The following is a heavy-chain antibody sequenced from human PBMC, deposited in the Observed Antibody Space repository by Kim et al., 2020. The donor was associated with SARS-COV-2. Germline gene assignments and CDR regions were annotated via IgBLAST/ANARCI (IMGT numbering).Heavy chain of an antibody. CDR3: ARDKVDYDIWGYYYYGMDV. Sequence: GGSLRLSCAASGFTFSSYEMNWVRQAPGKGLEWVSYISSSGSTIYYADSVKGRFTISRDNAKNSLYLQMNSLRAEDTAVYYCARDKVDYDIWGYYYYGMDVWGQGTTVTVSS. D-gene: IGHD3-9*01. CDR1: GFTFSSYE. J-gene: IGHJ6*02. CDR2: ISSSGSTI. V-gene: IGHV3-48*03.